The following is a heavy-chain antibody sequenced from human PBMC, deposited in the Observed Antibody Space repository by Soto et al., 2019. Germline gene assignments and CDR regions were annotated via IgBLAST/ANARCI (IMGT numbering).Heavy chain of an antibody. CDR2: INHSGST. J-gene: IGHJ4*02. Sequence: PSETLSLTCAVYGGSFSGYYWGWIRQPPGKGLEWIGEINHSGSTNYNPSLKSRVTIAVDTSKNQFSLKLSSVTAAETAVYYCARDGSISFDYWGQGTLVTVS. V-gene: IGHV4-34*01. CDR1: GGSFSGYY. CDR3: ARDGSISFDY. D-gene: IGHD3-10*01.